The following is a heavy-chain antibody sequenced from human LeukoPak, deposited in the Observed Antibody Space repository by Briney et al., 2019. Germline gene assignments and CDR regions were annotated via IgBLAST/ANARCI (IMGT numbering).Heavy chain of an antibody. V-gene: IGHV5-51*01. D-gene: IGHD5-24*01. CDR2: IYPGDSDT. CDR1: GSTFSSYW. Sequence: GASLQISCKGSGSTFSSYWIGWVRPLPGKGLEWMGIIYPGDSDTRYSPSFQGQVTISADKSISTACLQWSSLKASDTAMYYCARPSRDGLVDPFDYWGQGTLVTVSS. J-gene: IGHJ4*02. CDR3: ARPSRDGLVDPFDY.